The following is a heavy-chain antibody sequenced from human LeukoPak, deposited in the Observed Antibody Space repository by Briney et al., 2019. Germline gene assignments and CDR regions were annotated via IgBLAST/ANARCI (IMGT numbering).Heavy chain of an antibody. CDR1: GFTFSSYA. Sequence: PGGSLRLSCAASGFTFSSYAMSWVRQAPGKGLEWVSTISGSGGSTYYADSVKGRFTISRDNSKNTLYLQMNSLRAEDTAVYYCAKEVGRLPGIAAAVVDPWGQGTLVTVSS. V-gene: IGHV3-23*01. J-gene: IGHJ5*02. CDR2: ISGSGGST. CDR3: AKEVGRLPGIAAAVVDP. D-gene: IGHD6-13*01.